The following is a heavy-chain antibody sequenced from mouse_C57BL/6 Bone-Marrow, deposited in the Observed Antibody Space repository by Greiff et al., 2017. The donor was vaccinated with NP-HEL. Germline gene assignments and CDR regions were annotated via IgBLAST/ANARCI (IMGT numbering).Heavy chain of an antibody. V-gene: IGHV5-9*01. D-gene: IGHD2-5*01. CDR2: ISGGGGNT. J-gene: IGHJ2*01. CDR1: GFTFSSYT. Sequence: DVQLVESGGGLVKPGGSLKLSCAASGFTFSSYTMSWVRQTPEKRLEWVATISGGGGNTYYPDSVKGRFTISRDNAKNTLYLQMSSLRSEDTALYYCARLPAYYSNFDYWGQGTTLTVSS. CDR3: ARLPAYYSNFDY.